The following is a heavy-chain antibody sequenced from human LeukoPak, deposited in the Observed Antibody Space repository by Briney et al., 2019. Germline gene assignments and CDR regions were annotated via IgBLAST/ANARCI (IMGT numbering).Heavy chain of an antibody. CDR3: ARAGEQLLVPGFDF. CDR2: INSGGNKI. Sequence: GGSLRLSCAASEFNFRTYDMYWVRQAPGKGLEWLSYINSGGNKIYYAGSVKGRFTISRDNANDSLSLQMNSLRVEDTAVYYCARAGEQLLVPGFDFWGQGTLVTVSS. D-gene: IGHD6-6*01. J-gene: IGHJ4*02. V-gene: IGHV3-48*03. CDR1: EFNFRTYD.